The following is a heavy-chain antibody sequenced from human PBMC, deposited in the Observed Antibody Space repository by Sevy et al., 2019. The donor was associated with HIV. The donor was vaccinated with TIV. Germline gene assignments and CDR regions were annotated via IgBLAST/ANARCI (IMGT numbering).Heavy chain of an antibody. CDR3: AKDRVWELGDAFDI. V-gene: IGHV3-23*01. Sequence: GGSLRLSCTASGFTFSSYAMNWVRQAPGKGLEWVSGLSGSGGSTKYADSVKGRFTISRDNSKNTLYLQMNSLRAEDTAVYYCAKDRVWELGDAFDILGQGTMVTVSS. D-gene: IGHD1-26*01. CDR1: GFTFSSYA. J-gene: IGHJ3*02. CDR2: LSGSGGST.